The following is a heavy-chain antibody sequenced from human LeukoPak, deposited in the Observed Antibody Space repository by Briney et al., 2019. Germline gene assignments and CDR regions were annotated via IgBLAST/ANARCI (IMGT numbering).Heavy chain of an antibody. V-gene: IGHV1-18*01. J-gene: IGHJ4*02. CDR1: GDTFTSYG. D-gene: IGHD3-22*01. CDR3: ARTEYYYDSSGYYLLDY. CDR2: ISAYNGNT. Sequence: ASVKVSCKASGDTFTSYGISWVRQAPGQGLEWMGWISAYNGNTNYAQKLQGRVTMTTDTSTSTAYMELRSLRSDDTAVYYCARTEYYYDSSGYYLLDYWGQGTLVTVSS.